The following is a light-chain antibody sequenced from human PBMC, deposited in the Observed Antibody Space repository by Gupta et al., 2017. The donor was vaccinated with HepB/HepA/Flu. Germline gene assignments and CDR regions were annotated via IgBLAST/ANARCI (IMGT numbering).Light chain of an antibody. CDR2: DAS. CDR3: QQEGSSPHT. Sequence: EIVLTQSPGTLSLSPGERATLSCRASQSVSSSFLAWHQQKPGQAPRLLIYDASSRATGIPDRFSGSGSGTDFTLTISRLEPEDFAVYFCQQEGSSPHTFGQGSKVEIK. V-gene: IGKV3-20*01. CDR1: QSVSSSF. J-gene: IGKJ1*01.